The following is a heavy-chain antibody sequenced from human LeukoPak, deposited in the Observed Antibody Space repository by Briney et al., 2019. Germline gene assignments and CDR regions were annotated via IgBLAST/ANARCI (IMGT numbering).Heavy chain of an antibody. CDR3: ARDGDWDSSGENFDY. CDR1: GFAFSSYG. Sequence: GGSLRLSCAASGFAFSSYGMHWVRQAPGKGLEWVAVIWYDGSNKYYADSVKGRFTIPRDNSKNTLYLQMNSLRAEDTAVYYCARDGDWDSSGENFDYWGQGTLVTVSS. V-gene: IGHV3-33*01. D-gene: IGHD6-19*01. CDR2: IWYDGSNK. J-gene: IGHJ4*02.